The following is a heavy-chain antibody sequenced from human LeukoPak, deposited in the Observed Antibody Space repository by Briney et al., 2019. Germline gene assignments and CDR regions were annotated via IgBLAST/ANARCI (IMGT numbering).Heavy chain of an antibody. D-gene: IGHD3-10*01. CDR2: IYTSGST. CDR3: ARDVGRWFAQSNWFDP. V-gene: IGHV4-4*07. Sequence: PSETLSLTCTVSGGSISSYYWSWIRQPAGKGLEWIGRIYTSGSTNYNPSLKSRVIMSVDTSKNQFSLKLSSVTAADTAVYYCARDVGRWFAQSNWFDPWGQGTLVTVSS. J-gene: IGHJ5*02. CDR1: GGSISSYY.